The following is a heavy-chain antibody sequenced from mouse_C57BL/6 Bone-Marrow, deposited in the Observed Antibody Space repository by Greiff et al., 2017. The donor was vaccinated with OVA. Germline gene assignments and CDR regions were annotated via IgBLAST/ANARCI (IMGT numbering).Heavy chain of an antibody. CDR2: IRNKANGYTT. CDR3: ARHYYGRDFDD. D-gene: IGHD1-1*01. CDR1: GFNFTDYY. J-gene: IGHJ2*01. V-gene: IGHV7-3*01. Sequence: EVKLMESGGGFVQPGGSLSLSCAASGFNFTDYYMSWVRQPPGKALEWLGFIRNKANGYTTEYSASVKGRITISRDNSQSILYHQMNALRAEDSATYYCARHYYGRDFDDWGKGTTLTVSS.